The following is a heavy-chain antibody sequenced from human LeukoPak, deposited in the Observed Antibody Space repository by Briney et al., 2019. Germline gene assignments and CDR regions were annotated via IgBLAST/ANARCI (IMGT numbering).Heavy chain of an antibody. D-gene: IGHD1-14*01. Sequence: GGSLRLSCAASGFTFSNYWMHWVRQAPGKGLVWVSRINSDGSSTNYADSVKGRFTISRDNAKNTLYLQMNNLRAEDTAVYYCARVYGSLDYWGQGTLVTVSS. V-gene: IGHV3-74*01. CDR1: GFTFSNYW. CDR2: INSDGSST. J-gene: IGHJ4*02. CDR3: ARVYGSLDY.